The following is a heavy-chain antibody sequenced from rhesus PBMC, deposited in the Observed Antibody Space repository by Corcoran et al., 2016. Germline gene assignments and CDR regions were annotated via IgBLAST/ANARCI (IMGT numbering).Heavy chain of an antibody. CDR2: IYWNDSK. Sequence: QVTLKESGPALVKPTQTLTLTCTFSGFSISTTGTGVGWLRQPPGKALEWLASIYWNDSKYYSTSLKSRLTISKDTSKNQVVLTMTNMDPVDTATYYCARGPLDSSGWYYFDYWGQGVLVTVSS. CDR3: ARGPLDSSGWYYFDY. V-gene: IGHV2-95*01. J-gene: IGHJ4*01. CDR1: GFSISTTGTG. D-gene: IGHD6-31*01.